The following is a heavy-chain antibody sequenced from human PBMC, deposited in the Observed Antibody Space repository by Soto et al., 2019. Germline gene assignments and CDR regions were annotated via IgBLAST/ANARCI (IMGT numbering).Heavy chain of an antibody. CDR3: ARGGIMITFGGVIHEDY. V-gene: IGHV3-33*01. D-gene: IGHD3-16*01. CDR2: IWFDGSNK. J-gene: IGHJ4*02. CDR1: GAIFTGYG. Sequence: GGSQRLSSTASGAIFTGYGMHWVRQAPGKGLEWVAVIWFDGSNKYYADSVKGRFTISRDNSKNMLYLQMNSLRVEDTAVYYCARGGIMITFGGVIHEDYWGQGTLVTVSS.